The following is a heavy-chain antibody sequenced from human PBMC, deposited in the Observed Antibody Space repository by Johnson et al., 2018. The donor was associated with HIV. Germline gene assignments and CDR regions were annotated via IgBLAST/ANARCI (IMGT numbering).Heavy chain of an antibody. CDR2: ISSTGSSI. CDR3: AKSDSGYDAFDI. J-gene: IGHJ3*02. V-gene: IGHV3-11*04. CDR1: GFTFSDYY. Sequence: QVQLVESGGGLVKPGGSLRLSCAASGFTFSDYYMNWIRQAPGKGLEWVSYISSTGSSIKYVDSVKGRFTVSRDNSKNTLYLQMNSLRAEDTAMYYCAKSDSGYDAFDIWGQGKMVTVSS. D-gene: IGHD5-12*01.